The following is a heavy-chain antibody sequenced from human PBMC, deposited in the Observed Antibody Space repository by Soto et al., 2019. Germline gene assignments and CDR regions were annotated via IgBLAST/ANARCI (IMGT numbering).Heavy chain of an antibody. CDR1: GDSLSRGGYY. V-gene: IGHV4-31*03. CDR3: AKSSVRGIKHS. Sequence: QVQLQESGPGLVKPSQTLSLTCTVSGDSLSRGGYYWSWIRQHPGKGLEWIGYIYFSGSAYYNPSPKSRVTMSIDTSQNQFSLRLTALTASDTAVYDCAKSSVRGIKHSWGQGTLAIVSS. CDR2: IYFSGSA. D-gene: IGHD3-10*01. J-gene: IGHJ4*02.